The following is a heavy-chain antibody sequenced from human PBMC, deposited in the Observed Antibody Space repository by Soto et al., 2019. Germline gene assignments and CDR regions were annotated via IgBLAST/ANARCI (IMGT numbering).Heavy chain of an antibody. CDR3: SRVFGAYWYFDY. V-gene: IGHV4-59*01. Sequence: PSETLSLTCTVSGDSISSYYWSWVRQPPGQGLGWIGYISNSGGTNVNPSLKGRVTLSVDASMNQFSLRLSSVTAADTAVYFCSRVFGAYWYFDYWGRGTLVTVSS. CDR1: GDSISSYY. CDR2: ISNSGGT. D-gene: IGHD2-8*02. J-gene: IGHJ4*02.